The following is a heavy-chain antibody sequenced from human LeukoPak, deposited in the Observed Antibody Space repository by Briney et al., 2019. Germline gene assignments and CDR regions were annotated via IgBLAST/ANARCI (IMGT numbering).Heavy chain of an antibody. CDR2: IWYDGSNK. V-gene: IGHV3-33*08. CDR3: ARGGEQLEDLDY. CDR1: GFTFSSYG. D-gene: IGHD6-6*01. Sequence: GGSLRLSCTASGFTFSSYGMHWVRQAPGKGLEWVAVIWYDGSNKYYADSVKGRFTISRDNSKNTLYLQMNSLRAEDTAVYYCARGGEQLEDLDYWGQGTLVTVSS. J-gene: IGHJ4*02.